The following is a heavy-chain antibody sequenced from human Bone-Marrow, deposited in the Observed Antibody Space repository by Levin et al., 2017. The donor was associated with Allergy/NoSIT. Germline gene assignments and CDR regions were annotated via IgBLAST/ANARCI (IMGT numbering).Heavy chain of an antibody. V-gene: IGHV3-30*01. CDR3: ARKGYGGDQGLDY. D-gene: IGHD5-12*01. Sequence: GGSLRLSCAASGFNLRSHTMHWVRQAPGKGLDWVALISYDGSDKYHADSVKGRFTISRDNSKNMLYLQMNSLTAADTGIYYCARKGYGGDQGLDYWGRGSLVTISS. J-gene: IGHJ4*02. CDR2: ISYDGSDK. CDR1: GFNLRSHT.